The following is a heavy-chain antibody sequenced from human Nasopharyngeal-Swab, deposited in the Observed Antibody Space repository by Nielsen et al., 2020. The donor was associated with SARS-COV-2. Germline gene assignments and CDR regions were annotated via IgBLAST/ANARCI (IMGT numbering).Heavy chain of an antibody. J-gene: IGHJ4*02. D-gene: IGHD5-12*01. V-gene: IGHV3-30*18. Sequence: GESLKISCAASGFTFSSYGMYWVRQAPGKGLEWVAVISYDGSNKYYADSVKGRFTISRDNSKNTLFLQLNSLRAEDTAVYFCAKDKRYSTNHYVMDNWGQGTLVTVAS. CDR3: AKDKRYSTNHYVMDN. CDR2: ISYDGSNK. CDR1: GFTFSSYG.